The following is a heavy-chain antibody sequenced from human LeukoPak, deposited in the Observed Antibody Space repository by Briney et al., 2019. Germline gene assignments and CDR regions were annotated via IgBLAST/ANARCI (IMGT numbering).Heavy chain of an antibody. CDR3: ARDLKRFLEWLLPDYYYYYMDV. Sequence: ASVKVSCKASGYTFTSYGISWVRQAPGQGLEWMGWISAYSGNTNYAQKLQGRVTMTTDTSTSTAYMELRSLRSDDTAVYYCARDLKRFLEWLLPDYYYYYMDVWGKGTTVTVSS. CDR1: GYTFTSYG. CDR2: ISAYSGNT. V-gene: IGHV1-18*01. J-gene: IGHJ6*03. D-gene: IGHD3-3*01.